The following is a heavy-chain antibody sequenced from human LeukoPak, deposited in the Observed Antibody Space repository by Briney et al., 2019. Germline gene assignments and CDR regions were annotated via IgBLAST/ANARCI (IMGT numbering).Heavy chain of an antibody. CDR3: ARDLGHSGYDLYDY. J-gene: IGHJ4*02. V-gene: IGHV3-7*01. CDR1: GITFSKYW. D-gene: IGHD5-12*01. CDR2: MKHDGNEK. Sequence: GGSLRLSCVDSGITFSKYWMNWVRQAPGKGLEWEANMKHDGNEKHYVDSVEGRFTISRDNAKSSLYLQMNNLRAEDTAVYYCARDLGHSGYDLYDYWGQGTLVTVSS.